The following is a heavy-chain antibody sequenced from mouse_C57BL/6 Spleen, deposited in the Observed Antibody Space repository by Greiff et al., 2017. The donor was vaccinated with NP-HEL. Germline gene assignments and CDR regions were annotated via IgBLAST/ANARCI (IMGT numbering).Heavy chain of an antibody. CDR3: ARDEMDYDRGFAY. D-gene: IGHD2-4*01. CDR2: INYDGSST. J-gene: IGHJ3*01. Sequence: EVKLVESEGGLVQPGSSMKLSCTASGFTFSDYYMAWVRQVPEKGLEWVANINYDGSSTYYLDSLKSRFIISRDNAKNILYLQMSSLKSEDTATYYCARDEMDYDRGFAYWGQGTLVTVSA. CDR1: GFTFSDYY. V-gene: IGHV5-16*01.